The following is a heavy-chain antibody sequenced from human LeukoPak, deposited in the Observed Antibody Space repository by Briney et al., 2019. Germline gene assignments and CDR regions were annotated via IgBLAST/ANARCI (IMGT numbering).Heavy chain of an antibody. CDR3: ARQEIGLRSFDP. V-gene: IGHV4-34*01. J-gene: IGHJ5*02. D-gene: IGHD3/OR15-3a*01. Sequence: TTSETLSLTCAVYGGSFSGYYWSWIRQSPGKGLEWIGEINHSGSTNYNPSLKSRVTISVDTSKNQFSLNLSSVTAADTAVYYRARQEIGLRSFDPWGQGTLVTVSS. CDR1: GGSFSGYY. CDR2: INHSGST.